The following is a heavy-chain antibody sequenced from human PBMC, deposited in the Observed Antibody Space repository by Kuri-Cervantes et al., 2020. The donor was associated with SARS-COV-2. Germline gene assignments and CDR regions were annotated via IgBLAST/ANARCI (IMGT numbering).Heavy chain of an antibody. CDR3: ARGVQLYEGSYFDY. CDR2: MNPNSGNT. D-gene: IGHD5-18*01. J-gene: IGHJ4*02. CDR1: GYTFTSYD. Sequence: ASVKVSCKASGYTFTSYDINWVRQATGQGLEWMGWMNPNSGNTGYAQKFQGRVTMTRNTSISTAYMELSSLRSEDTAMYYCARGVQLYEGSYFDYWGQGTLVTVSS. V-gene: IGHV1-8*01.